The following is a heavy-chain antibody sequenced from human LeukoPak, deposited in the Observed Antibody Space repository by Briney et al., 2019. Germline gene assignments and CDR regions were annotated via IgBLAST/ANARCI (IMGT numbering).Heavy chain of an antibody. V-gene: IGHV3-23*01. Sequence: GGSLRLSCAASGFTFSSYAMSWVRQAPGKGLEWVSAISGSGGSTHYADSVKGRFTISRDNSKNTLYLQMNSLRAEDTAVYYCAKDLPPGIAAAGAFDYWGQGTLVTVSS. J-gene: IGHJ4*02. CDR2: ISGSGGST. D-gene: IGHD6-13*01. CDR1: GFTFSSYA. CDR3: AKDLPPGIAAAGAFDY.